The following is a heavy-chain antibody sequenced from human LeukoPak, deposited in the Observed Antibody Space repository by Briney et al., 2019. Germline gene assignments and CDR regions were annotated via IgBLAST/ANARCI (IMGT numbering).Heavy chain of an antibody. CDR2: ISTNGRT. CDR3: ARVWSEEPRAYYHYMDV. J-gene: IGHJ6*03. Sequence: SETLSLTCSVSGDSISSGTYYWSWIRQPAGKGLEWVGHISTNGRTNYNPSLKSRVTISIDASKNQFSLRLSSVTAADTAVYYCARVWSEEPRAYYHYMDVWGKGTLVTVSS. CDR1: GDSISSGTYY. V-gene: IGHV4-61*09. D-gene: IGHD3-10*01.